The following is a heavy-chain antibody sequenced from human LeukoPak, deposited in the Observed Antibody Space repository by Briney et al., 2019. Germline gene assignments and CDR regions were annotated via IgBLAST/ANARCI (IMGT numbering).Heavy chain of an antibody. J-gene: IGHJ4*02. CDR2: ISSGGGTI. Sequence: PGRSLTLSCAASGFTFSSFGMHWVRQAPGKGLEWVSYISSGGGTIYYADSVKGRFTISRDNAKNSLSLQMNSLRDEDTAVYYCARDLPDYDGSSGGDYWGQGTLVTVSS. V-gene: IGHV3-48*02. CDR3: ARDLPDYDGSSGGDY. CDR1: GFTFSSFG. D-gene: IGHD3-22*01.